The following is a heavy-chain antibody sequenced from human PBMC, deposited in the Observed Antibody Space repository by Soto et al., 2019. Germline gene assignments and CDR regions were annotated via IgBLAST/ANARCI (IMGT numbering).Heavy chain of an antibody. Sequence: SETLSLTCTVSGGSISSGDYYWSWIRQPPGKGLEWIGYIYYSGSTYYNPSLKSRVTISVDTSKNQFSLKLSSVTAADTAVYYCARAANSGYGNFDYWGQGTLVTVSS. CDR1: GGSISSGDYY. CDR3: ARAANSGYGNFDY. CDR2: IYYSGST. V-gene: IGHV4-30-4*01. D-gene: IGHD5-12*01. J-gene: IGHJ4*02.